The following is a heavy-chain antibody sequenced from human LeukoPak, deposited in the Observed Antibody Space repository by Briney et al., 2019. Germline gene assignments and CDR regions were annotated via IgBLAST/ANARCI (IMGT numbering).Heavy chain of an antibody. D-gene: IGHD3-3*01. CDR2: IYYSGST. CDR3: ARGLGYDFWSGPYYYYGMDV. Sequence: PSETLSLTCTVSGGSISSYYWSWIRQPPGKGLEWIGYIYYSGSTNYNPSLKSRVTISLDTSKNQFSLKLSSVTAADTAVYYCARGLGYDFWSGPYYYYGMDVWGQGTTVTVSS. CDR1: GGSISSYY. J-gene: IGHJ6*02. V-gene: IGHV4-59*12.